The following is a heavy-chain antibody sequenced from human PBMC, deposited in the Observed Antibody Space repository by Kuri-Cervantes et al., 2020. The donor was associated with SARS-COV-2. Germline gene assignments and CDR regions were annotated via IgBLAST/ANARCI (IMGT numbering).Heavy chain of an antibody. D-gene: IGHD3-22*01. J-gene: IGHJ3*02. CDR1: GFTFSSYS. V-gene: IGHV3-21*01. CDR2: ISSSSSYI. CDR3: ARDLDSYDSSGYHTSDAFDI. Sequence: GESLKISCAASGFTFSSYSMNWVRQAPGKGLEWVSSISSSSSYIYYADSVKGRFTISRDNAKNSLYLQMNSLRVEDTAVYYCARDLDSYDSSGYHTSDAFDIWGQGTMVTVSS.